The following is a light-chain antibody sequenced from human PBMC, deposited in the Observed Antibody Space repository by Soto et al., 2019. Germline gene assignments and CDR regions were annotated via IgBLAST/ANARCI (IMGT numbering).Light chain of an antibody. CDR1: QSVSSY. V-gene: IGKV3-11*01. CDR3: QQRNNWPLT. CDR2: DAS. J-gene: IGKJ4*01. Sequence: EIVLTQSPATLSLSPGERATLSCRASQSVSSYLAWYQQKPGQAPRLLIYDASNRATGIPARFSGSGSGTDFTLTISSLEPDDFGVYCCQQRNNWPLTFGGGTQVEIK.